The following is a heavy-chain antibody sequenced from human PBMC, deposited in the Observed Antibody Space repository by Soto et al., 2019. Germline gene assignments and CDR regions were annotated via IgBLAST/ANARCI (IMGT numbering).Heavy chain of an antibody. CDR1: GGSFSGYY. V-gene: IGHV4-34*01. CDR2: INHSGST. Sequence: QVQLKQWGAGLLKPSETLSLTCTVYGGSFSGYYWRWIRQPPGKGLEWIGEINHSGSTNYNPSLKGRVPTPEDTSQNQFYLQLSSVTAEDTAVYYCARGGPYYYYGMDVWGQGTTVSVSS. J-gene: IGHJ6*02. CDR3: ARGGPYYYYGMDV.